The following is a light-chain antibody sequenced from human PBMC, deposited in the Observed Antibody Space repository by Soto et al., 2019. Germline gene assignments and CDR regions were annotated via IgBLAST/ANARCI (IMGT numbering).Light chain of an antibody. CDR1: QSVSSS. CDR3: QQYDNYRA. V-gene: IGKV1-5*01. J-gene: IGKJ1*01. Sequence: TQSPGTLSLSPGERATLSCRASQSVSSSYLAWYQQKPGKAPKLLIYDASTLESGVPSRLSGSGSGTEFTLAIRSLQPDDFATYYCQQYDNYRAFGQGTKVDIK. CDR2: DAS.